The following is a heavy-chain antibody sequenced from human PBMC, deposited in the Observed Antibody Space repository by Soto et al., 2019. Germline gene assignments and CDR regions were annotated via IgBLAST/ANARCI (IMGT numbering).Heavy chain of an antibody. CDR1: GGSISSGDYY. Sequence: QVQLQESGPGLVKPSQTLSLTCTVSGGSISSGDYYWSWIRQPPGKGLEWIGYIYYSGNTYSNPSLKSRATISVDTSKNQFSLKLSSVTAADTAVYYCASTRGYTYGYFRYFDYWGQGTLVTVSS. V-gene: IGHV4-30-4*01. CDR3: ASTRGYTYGYFRYFDY. CDR2: IYYSGNT. J-gene: IGHJ4*02. D-gene: IGHD5-18*01.